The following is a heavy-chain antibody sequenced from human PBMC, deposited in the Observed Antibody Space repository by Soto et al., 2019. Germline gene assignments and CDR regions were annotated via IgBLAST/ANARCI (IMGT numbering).Heavy chain of an antibody. J-gene: IGHJ4*02. CDR1: EFSFSDYW. Sequence: EVQLVESGGGFVQPGGSLRLSCSASEFSFSDYWMTWVRQAPGKGLEWVASIKKDGSEKSYVDSVKGRFTISRDNAKNSLYLHMSSLRDEDTAVYYCARRAAVVGLAYWGQGALVTVSS. CDR3: ARRAAVVGLAY. D-gene: IGHD6-13*01. CDR2: IKKDGSEK. V-gene: IGHV3-7*01.